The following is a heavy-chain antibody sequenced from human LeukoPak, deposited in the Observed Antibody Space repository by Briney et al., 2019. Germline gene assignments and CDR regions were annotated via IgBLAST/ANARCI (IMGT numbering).Heavy chain of an antibody. CDR1: GFTFSDYA. CDR3: ASGPRTAYYDSSGYYYPFDY. J-gene: IGHJ4*02. CDR2: ISSDGNEK. Sequence: GGSLRLSCVASGFTFSDYAMHWVRQAPGKGLDWMAVISSDGNEKYYAESVEGRFTISRDNSKNTLYLQMNSLRTEDTALYYCASGPRTAYYDSSGYYYPFDYWGQGTLVTVPS. D-gene: IGHD3-22*01. V-gene: IGHV3-30*04.